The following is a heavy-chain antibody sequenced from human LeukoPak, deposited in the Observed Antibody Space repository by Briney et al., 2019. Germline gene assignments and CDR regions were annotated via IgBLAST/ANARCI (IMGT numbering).Heavy chain of an antibody. CDR3: ARADSAYSSTWYFDY. V-gene: IGHV4-4*07. D-gene: IGHD6-13*01. CDR2: IYTSGST. J-gene: IGHJ4*02. CDR1: GGSISSYY. Sequence: SETLSLTCTVSGGSISSYYWSWIRQPAGKGLEWIGRIYTSGSTNYNPSLKSRVTMSVDTSKNQFSLKLSSVTAADTAVYYCARADSAYSSTWYFDYWGQGTLVTVSS.